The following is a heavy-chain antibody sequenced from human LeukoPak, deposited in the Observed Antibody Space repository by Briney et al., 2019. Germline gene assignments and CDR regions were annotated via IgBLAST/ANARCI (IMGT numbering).Heavy chain of an antibody. CDR2: ISVSGGST. J-gene: IGHJ4*02. CDR3: ATGGGSYAFDY. V-gene: IGHV3-23*01. Sequence: PGGSLRLSCAASGFSFSSYATSWVRQAPGKGLEWVSAISVSGGSTYYADSVKGRFTISRDNSKNTLYLQMNSLRAEDTAVYYCATGGGSYAFDYWGQGTLVTVSS. D-gene: IGHD3-16*01. CDR1: GFSFSSYA.